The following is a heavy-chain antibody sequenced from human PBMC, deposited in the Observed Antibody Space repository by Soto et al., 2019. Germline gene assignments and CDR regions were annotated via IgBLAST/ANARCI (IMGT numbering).Heavy chain of an antibody. V-gene: IGHV5-51*01. Sequence: PGESLKICCKVSGYSFTSYWIGGVRQMPGKGLEWMGIIYPGDSDTRYSPSFQGQVTISADKSISTAYLQWSSLKASDTAMYYCARRSSIAARDAFDIWGQGTMVTVSS. CDR1: GYSFTSYW. CDR2: IYPGDSDT. J-gene: IGHJ3*02. D-gene: IGHD6-6*01. CDR3: ARRSSIAARDAFDI.